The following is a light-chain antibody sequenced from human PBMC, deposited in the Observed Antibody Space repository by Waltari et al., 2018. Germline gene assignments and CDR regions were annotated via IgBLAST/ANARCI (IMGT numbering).Light chain of an antibody. CDR1: QSVGSTV. V-gene: IGKV3-20*01. J-gene: IGKJ1*01. Sequence: EIVLTQSPGTLSLSTGERATLSCRASQSVGSTVLAWYQQKPGPAPRLLIYGSSSGATGIPDRFSGSGSGTDFTLSISRLEPEDFAVDYCHHYGTSSRTFGQGTKVEIK. CDR3: HHYGTSSRT. CDR2: GSS.